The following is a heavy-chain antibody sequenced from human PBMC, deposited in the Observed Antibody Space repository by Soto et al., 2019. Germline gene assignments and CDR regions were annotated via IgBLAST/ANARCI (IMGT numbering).Heavy chain of an antibody. CDR2: INPNSGGT. CDR3: AREHSGYVGNYYYGMDV. D-gene: IGHD5-12*01. Sequence: SVKVSCKASGYTFTGYYMHWVRQAPGQGLEWMGWINPNSGGTNYAQKFQGWVTMTRDTSISTAYMELSRLRSDDTAVYYCAREHSGYVGNYYYGMDVWGQGTTVTVSS. CDR1: GYTFTGYY. J-gene: IGHJ6*02. V-gene: IGHV1-2*04.